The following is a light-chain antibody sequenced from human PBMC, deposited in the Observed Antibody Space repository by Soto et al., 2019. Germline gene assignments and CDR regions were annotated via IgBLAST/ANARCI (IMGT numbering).Light chain of an antibody. V-gene: IGKV4-1*01. CDR2: WAS. CDR1: QNVSYSSTNKNY. J-gene: IGKJ1*01. CDR3: QQYYTSPWT. Sequence: DIVMTQSPASLAVSLGERATINCKSSQNVSYSSTNKNYLAWYQLKPGQPPKVLIYWASTRESGVPDRFSGSGSGTDFTLSISSLQAEDVAIYSCQQYYTSPWTFGQGTKVEIK.